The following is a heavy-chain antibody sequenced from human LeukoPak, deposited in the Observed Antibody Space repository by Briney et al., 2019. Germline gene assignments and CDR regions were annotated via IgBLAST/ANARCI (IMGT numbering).Heavy chain of an antibody. CDR3: ARQERDYYDSSGHYEDAFDI. CDR2: IYYSGST. J-gene: IGHJ3*02. D-gene: IGHD3-22*01. CDR1: GGSISSYY. Sequence: SETLSLTCTVSGGSISSYYWSWIRQPPGKGLEWIGYIYYSGSTNYNPSLKSRVTISVDTSKNQFPLKLSSVTAADTAVYYCARQERDYYDSSGHYEDAFDIWGQGTMITVSS. V-gene: IGHV4-59*08.